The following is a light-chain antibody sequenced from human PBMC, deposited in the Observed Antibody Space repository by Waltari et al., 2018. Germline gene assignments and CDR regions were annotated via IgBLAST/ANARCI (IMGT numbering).Light chain of an antibody. J-gene: IGKJ1*01. CDR1: QSVSSN. Sequence: EIVMTQSPATLSVSPGERATLSCRASQSVSSNLAWYQQKPGQAPRLLIYGASTMATGIPARVSGSGSGTEFTLTISSMQSEDFAVYYCQQYNNWPPWTFGQGTKVEIK. CDR2: GAS. V-gene: IGKV3-15*01. CDR3: QQYNNWPPWT.